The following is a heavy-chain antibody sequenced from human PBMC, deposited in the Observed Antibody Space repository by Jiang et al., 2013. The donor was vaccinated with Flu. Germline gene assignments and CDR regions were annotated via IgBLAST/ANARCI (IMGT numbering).Heavy chain of an antibody. CDR2: VYYTGST. CDR1: GDSVSQYY. CDR3: ARTTYDYYFDS. J-gene: IGHJ4*01. D-gene: IGHD1-1*01. Sequence: GPGLVKPSETLPLMCTVSGDSVSQYYWSWIRQPPGKGLEWIGYVYYTGSTTYNPSLRSRVTISIDTSKNKFSLNLRSVTASDTALLYCARTTYDYYFDSWGRGTLVTGLL. V-gene: IGHV4-59*02.